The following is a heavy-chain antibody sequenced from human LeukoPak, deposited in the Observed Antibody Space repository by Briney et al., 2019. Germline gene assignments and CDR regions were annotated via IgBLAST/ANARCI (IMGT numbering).Heavy chain of an antibody. D-gene: IGHD3-10*01. CDR3: ARDVAAHYYGSDPDY. J-gene: IGHJ4*02. CDR2: ISSSSSYI. V-gene: IGHV3-21*01. CDR1: GFTFSSYS. Sequence: TAGGSLRLSCAASGFTFSSYSVNWVRQAPGKGLEWVSSISSSSSYIYYADSVKGRFTISRDNAKNSLYLQMNSLRAEDTAVYYCARDVAAHYYGSDPDYWGQGTLVTVSS.